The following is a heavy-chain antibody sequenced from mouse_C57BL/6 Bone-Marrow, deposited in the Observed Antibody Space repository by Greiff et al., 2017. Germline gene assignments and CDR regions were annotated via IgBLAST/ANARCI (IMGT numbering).Heavy chain of an antibody. V-gene: IGHV1-50*01. D-gene: IGHD1-3*01. J-gene: IGHJ3*01. CDR3: ASSRLISFAY. CDR2: IDPSDSYT. CDR1: GYTFTSYW. Sequence: VQLQQPGAELVKPGASVKLSCKASGYTFTSYWMQWVKQRPGQGLEWIGEIDPSDSYTNSNQKFKGKATLTVDTSSSTAYMQLSSLTSEDSAVYYCASSRLISFAYWGQGTLVTVSA.